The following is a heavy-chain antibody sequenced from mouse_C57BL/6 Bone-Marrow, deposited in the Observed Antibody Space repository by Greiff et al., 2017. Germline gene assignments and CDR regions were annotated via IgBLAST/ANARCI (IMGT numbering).Heavy chain of an antibody. CDR3: ARRGYDGYYDYAMDY. D-gene: IGHD2-3*01. CDR2: ISNGGGST. J-gene: IGHJ4*01. Sequence: EVQLVESGGGLVQPGGSLKLSCAASGFTFSDYYMYWVRQTPEKRLEWVAYISNGGGSTYYPDTVKGRFTISRDNVKNTLYLQMSRLKSADTAMYYCARRGYDGYYDYAMDYWGQGTSVTVSS. CDR1: GFTFSDYY. V-gene: IGHV5-12*01.